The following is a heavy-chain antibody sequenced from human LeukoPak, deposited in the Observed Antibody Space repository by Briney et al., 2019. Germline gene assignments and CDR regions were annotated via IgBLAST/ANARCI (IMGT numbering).Heavy chain of an antibody. D-gene: IGHD5-12*01. CDR2: IKHDGSEI. V-gene: IGHV3-7*01. CDR1: GLSFRNYW. CDR3: ARDRGHSGYDLYDY. Sequence: GGSLRLSCAASGLSFRNYWMGWVRQAPGKGLEWVANIKHDGSEIYYVDSVEGRFTISRDTAKDSLYLQMNSLRVEDTAVYYGARDRGHSGYDLYDYWGQGALVTVSS. J-gene: IGHJ4*02.